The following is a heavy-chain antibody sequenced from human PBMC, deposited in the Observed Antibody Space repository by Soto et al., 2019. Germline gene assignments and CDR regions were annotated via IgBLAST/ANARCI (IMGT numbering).Heavy chain of an antibody. CDR3: ARTASVVTAGWFDP. V-gene: IGHV2-26*01. CDR2: IFSNDEK. Sequence: QVTLKESGPVLVKPTETLTLTCTVSGFSLSNARMGVSWICQPPGKALEWLAHIFSNDEKSYSTSLKIRLTISKDTSKSQVLLTMTNMDPVDTATHYCARTASVVTAGWFDPWGQGALVAVSS. D-gene: IGHD2-21*02. CDR1: GFSLSNARMG. J-gene: IGHJ5*02.